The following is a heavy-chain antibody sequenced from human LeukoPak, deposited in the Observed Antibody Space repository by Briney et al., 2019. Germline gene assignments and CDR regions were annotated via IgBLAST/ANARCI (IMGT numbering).Heavy chain of an antibody. J-gene: IGHJ4*02. D-gene: IGHD6-13*01. CDR2: IASSSDSI. V-gene: IGHV3-21*01. Sequence: GGSLRLSCAASGFTFSSYSMGWMRQAPGKGLEWVSSIASSSDSIYYADSVKGRFTISRDNAKNSLYLQMNSLRVEDTAVYYCARAEQWGQGTLVTVSS. CDR1: GFTFSSYS. CDR3: ARAEQ.